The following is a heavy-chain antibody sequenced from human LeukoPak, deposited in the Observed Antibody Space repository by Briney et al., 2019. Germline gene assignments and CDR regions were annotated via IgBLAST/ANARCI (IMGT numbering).Heavy chain of an antibody. CDR1: GGSVSSGSYY. V-gene: IGHV4-61*01. J-gene: IGHJ4*02. Sequence: SETLSLTCTVSGGSVSSGSYYWSWIRQPPGKGLEWIGYIYYSGSTNYNPSLKSRVTISVDTSKNQFSLKLSSVTAADTAVYYCARENYPGHFDYWAREPWSPSPQ. CDR3: ARENYPGHFDY. D-gene: IGHD1-7*01. CDR2: IYYSGST.